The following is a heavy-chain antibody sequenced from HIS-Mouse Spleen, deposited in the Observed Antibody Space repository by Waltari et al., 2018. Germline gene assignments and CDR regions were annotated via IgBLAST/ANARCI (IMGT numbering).Heavy chain of an antibody. D-gene: IGHD7-27*01. CDR1: GYTCTSSG. J-gene: IGHJ4*02. Sequence: QVQLVQSGAEVKKPGASVKVPGRSFGYTCTSSGFSWVRQAPGQVLEWMGWISAYNGNTNYAQKLQGRVTMTTDTSTSTAYMELRSLRSDDTDVYYCARATLTGEVDYWGQGTLVTVSS. CDR2: ISAYNGNT. V-gene: IGHV1-18*01. CDR3: ARATLTGEVDY.